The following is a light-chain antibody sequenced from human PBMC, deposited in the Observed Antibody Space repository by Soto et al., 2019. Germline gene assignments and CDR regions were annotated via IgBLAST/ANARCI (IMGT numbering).Light chain of an antibody. CDR1: QSLLHSNGYNY. CDR3: MQALQTPKT. J-gene: IGKJ2*01. Sequence: DIVVTQSPLSLPVTPGEPASISCRSSQSLLHSNGYNYLDWYLQKPGQSPQLLIYLASSRSSGVPDRFSGSGSGTDFTLKISRVEAEDVGVYYCMQALQTPKTFGQGTKLEIK. CDR2: LAS. V-gene: IGKV2-28*01.